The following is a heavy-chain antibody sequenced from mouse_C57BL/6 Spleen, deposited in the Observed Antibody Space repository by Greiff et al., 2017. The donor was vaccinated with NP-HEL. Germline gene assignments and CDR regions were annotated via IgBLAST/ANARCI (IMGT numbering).Heavy chain of an antibody. Sequence: ASGPGLVKPSQSLSLTCSVTGYSITSGYYWNWIRQFPGNKLEWMGYISYDGSNNYNPSLKNRISITRDTSKNQFFLKLNSVTTEDTATYYCARAVTTVVSDYWGQGTTLTVSS. J-gene: IGHJ2*01. CDR3: ARAVTTVVSDY. V-gene: IGHV3-6*01. D-gene: IGHD1-1*01. CDR1: GYSITSGYY. CDR2: ISYDGSN.